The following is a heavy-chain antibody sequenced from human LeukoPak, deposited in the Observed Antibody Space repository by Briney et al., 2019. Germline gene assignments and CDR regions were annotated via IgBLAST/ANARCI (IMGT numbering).Heavy chain of an antibody. V-gene: IGHV1-2*02. Sequence: GASVKVSCKASGYTFTGCYMHWVRQAPGQGLEWMGWINPNSGGTNYAQKFQGRVTMTRDTSISTAYMELSRLRSDDTAVYYCAREGIAAAGPARFDPWGQGTLVTVSS. CDR3: AREGIAAAGPARFDP. J-gene: IGHJ5*02. CDR1: GYTFTGCY. CDR2: INPNSGGT. D-gene: IGHD6-13*01.